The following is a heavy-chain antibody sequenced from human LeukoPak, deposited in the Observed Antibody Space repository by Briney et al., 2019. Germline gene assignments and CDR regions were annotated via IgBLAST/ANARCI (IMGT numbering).Heavy chain of an antibody. J-gene: IGHJ4*02. CDR1: GFTFSSYW. Sequence: GGSLRLSCAASGFTFSSYWMHLVRQAPGKGLVWVSRIDSDGSTTSYADSVKGRFTISRDNAKNTLYLQMNSLRAEDTAVYYCASGTYYNDISSPWGQGTLVTVSS. V-gene: IGHV3-74*01. CDR3: ASGTYYNDISSP. CDR2: IDSDGSTT. D-gene: IGHD3-22*01.